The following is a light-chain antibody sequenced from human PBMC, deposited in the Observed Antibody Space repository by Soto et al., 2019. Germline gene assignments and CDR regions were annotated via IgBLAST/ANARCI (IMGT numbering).Light chain of an antibody. CDR3: QHYNKWPWT. V-gene: IGKV3-15*01. J-gene: IGKJ1*01. CDR2: GAS. Sequence: EIVMTQSPATLSGSAWERATLSCRASQSVSSNLAWYQQKPGQAPRLLIYGASTRATGIPARFSGSGSGTEFTLTISSLQSEDFAVYYCQHYNKWPWTFGQGTKVDIK. CDR1: QSVSSN.